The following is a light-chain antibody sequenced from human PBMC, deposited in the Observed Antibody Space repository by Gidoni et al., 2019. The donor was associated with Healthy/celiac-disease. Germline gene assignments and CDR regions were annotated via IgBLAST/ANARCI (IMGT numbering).Light chain of an antibody. J-gene: IGKJ5*01. V-gene: IGKV4-1*01. CDR3: QQYYSTLPIT. CDR2: WAS. Sequence: DIVMTQSPDSLAVSLGERATINRKSRQSVLYSSNNKNYLAWYQQKPGQPPKLLIYWASTRESGVPDRFIGSGSGTDFTLTISSLQAKDVAVYYCQQYYSTLPITFGQGTRLEIK. CDR1: QSVLYSSNNKNY.